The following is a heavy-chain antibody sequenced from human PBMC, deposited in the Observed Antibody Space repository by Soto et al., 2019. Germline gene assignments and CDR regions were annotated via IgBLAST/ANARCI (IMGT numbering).Heavy chain of an antibody. V-gene: IGHV3-23*01. D-gene: IGHD3-10*01. J-gene: IGHJ3*02. CDR3: AKGQYYYGSGSRIDAFDI. Sequence: GGSLRLSCAASGFTFSSYAMSWVRQAPGKGLEWVSAISGSGGSTYYADSVKGRFTISRDNSKNTLYLQMNSLRAEDTAVYYCAKGQYYYGSGSRIDAFDIWGQGTMVTVSS. CDR2: ISGSGGST. CDR1: GFTFSSYA.